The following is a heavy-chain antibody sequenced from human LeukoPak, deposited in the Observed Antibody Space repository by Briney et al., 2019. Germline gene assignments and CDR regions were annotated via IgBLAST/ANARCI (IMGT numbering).Heavy chain of an antibody. D-gene: IGHD1-26*01. CDR2: SHNSGHT. CDR1: GDSISSSNHY. CDR3: ARHVPHGHAWDRFDP. Sequence: SETLSLTCTVSGDSISSSNHYWGWIRQPPGKGLEWIVTSHNSGHTYYNPSLESRVTISVDASKNQFSLKVRSLSASDTAMYYCARHVPHGHAWDRFDPWGQGTQVTVSS. J-gene: IGHJ5*02. V-gene: IGHV4-39*01.